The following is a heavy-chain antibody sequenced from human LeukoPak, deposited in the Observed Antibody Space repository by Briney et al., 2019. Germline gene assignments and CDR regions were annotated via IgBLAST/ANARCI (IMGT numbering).Heavy chain of an antibody. Sequence: PGGSLRLSCAASGFTFSRYTMFWVRQAPGRGLEWVSYISSSGTAMDYADSVKGRFTISRDNAKNSLYLQMNSLRAEDTAVYYCARVSYSPSPTPFDYWGQGTRVTVSS. J-gene: IGHJ4*02. CDR2: ISSSGTAM. CDR1: GFTFSRYT. V-gene: IGHV3-48*01. D-gene: IGHD2-15*01. CDR3: ARVSYSPSPTPFDY.